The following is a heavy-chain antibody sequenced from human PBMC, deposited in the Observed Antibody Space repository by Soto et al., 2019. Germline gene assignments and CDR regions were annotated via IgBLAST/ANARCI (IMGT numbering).Heavy chain of an antibody. CDR2: LYYSGST. CDR3: VGSGCSPLDS. CDR1: GGSISSSSYY. D-gene: IGHD3-22*01. Sequence: QLQLQESGPGLVKPSETLSLTCTVSGGSISSSSYYWGWIRQPPGKGLEWIGSLYYSGSTYYNPSLKSRVTISVCRSKNQFSLKLSAVTAADTAVYYCVGSGCSPLDSWGQGTLVTVSS. V-gene: IGHV4-39*01. J-gene: IGHJ4*02.